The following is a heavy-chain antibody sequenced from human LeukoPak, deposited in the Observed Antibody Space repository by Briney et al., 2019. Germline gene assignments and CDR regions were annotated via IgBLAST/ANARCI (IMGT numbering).Heavy chain of an antibody. CDR2: ISGSGGST. CDR3: AKGSTSGWYGWFDP. J-gene: IGHJ5*02. V-gene: IGHV3-23*01. Sequence: GSLRLSCAASGFTFSSYAMSWVRQAPEKGLEWVSAISGSGGSTYYADSVKGQFTISRDNSKNTLFLQMNSLRAEDTAVYYCAKGSTSGWYGWFDPWGQGTLVTVSS. D-gene: IGHD6-19*01. CDR1: GFTFSSYA.